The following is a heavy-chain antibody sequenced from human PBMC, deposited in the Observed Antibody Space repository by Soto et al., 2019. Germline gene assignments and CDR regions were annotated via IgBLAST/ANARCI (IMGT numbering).Heavy chain of an antibody. CDR2: INHSGST. CDR1: GGSFSGYY. Sequence: SETLSLTCAVYGGSFSGYYWSWIRQPPGKGLEWIGEINHSGSTNYNPSLKSRVTISVDTSKNQFSLKLSSVTAADTAVYYCARGSIAARPGGNYFDYWGQGTLVTVSS. J-gene: IGHJ4*02. CDR3: ARGSIAARPGGNYFDY. V-gene: IGHV4-34*01. D-gene: IGHD6-6*01.